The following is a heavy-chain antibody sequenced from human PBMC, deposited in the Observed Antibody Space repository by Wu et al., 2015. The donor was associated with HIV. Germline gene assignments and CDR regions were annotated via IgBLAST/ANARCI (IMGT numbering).Heavy chain of an antibody. J-gene: IGHJ6*03. Sequence: QVQLVQSGAEVKKPGSSVKVSCKASGGTFSSYAISWVRQAPGQGLEWMGGIIPIFGTANYAQKFQGRVTITADESTSTAYMELSSLRSEDTAVYYCARVQGAGEIDDYYYYYMDVWGKRDHGHRLL. D-gene: IGHD7-27*01. V-gene: IGHV1-69*12. CDR3: ARVQGAGEIDDYYYYYMDV. CDR2: IIPIFGTA. CDR1: GGTFSSYA.